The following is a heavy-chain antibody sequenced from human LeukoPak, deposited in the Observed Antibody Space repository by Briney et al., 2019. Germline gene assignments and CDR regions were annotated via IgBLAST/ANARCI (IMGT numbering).Heavy chain of an antibody. CDR1: GYIFISYG. Sequence: ASVKVSCKASGYIFISYGISWVRQAPGQGLEWMGWISTYNGNTNYAQKLQGRVTMTTDTSTSTAYMELRSLRSDDTAVYYCARSTVTTSPIDSWGQETLVTVSS. V-gene: IGHV1-18*01. CDR3: ARSTVTTSPIDS. J-gene: IGHJ4*02. D-gene: IGHD4-17*01. CDR2: ISTYNGNT.